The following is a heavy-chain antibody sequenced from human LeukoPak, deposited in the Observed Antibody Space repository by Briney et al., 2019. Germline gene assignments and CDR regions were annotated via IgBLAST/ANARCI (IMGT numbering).Heavy chain of an antibody. D-gene: IGHD3-10*01. CDR3: ARSYYGSGSYYADY. J-gene: IGHJ4*02. CDR1: GGSISRGGYS. CDR2: IYHSGSP. Sequence: SETLSLTCAVSGGSISRGGYSGSWIRQPPGKGLEWFGYIYHSGSPYYNPSLKSRVTISVDRSKNQFSLKLSSVTAADTAVYYCARSYYGSGSYYADYWGQGTLVTVSS. V-gene: IGHV4-30-2*01.